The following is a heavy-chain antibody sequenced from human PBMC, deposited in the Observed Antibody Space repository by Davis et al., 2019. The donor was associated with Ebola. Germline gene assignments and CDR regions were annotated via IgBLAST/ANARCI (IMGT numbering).Heavy chain of an antibody. J-gene: IGHJ4*02. V-gene: IGHV1-69*13. Sequence: SVKVSCKASGGTFSTYAISWVRQAPGQGLEWMGGIIPIFGTANYAQRFQGRVTITADESRTTAYMELSSLRSEDTAVYYCAKDRYYDNNPLYYESECWGQGTLVTVSS. CDR2: IIPIFGTA. CDR3: AKDRYYDNNPLYYESEC. CDR1: GGTFSTYA. D-gene: IGHD3-22*01.